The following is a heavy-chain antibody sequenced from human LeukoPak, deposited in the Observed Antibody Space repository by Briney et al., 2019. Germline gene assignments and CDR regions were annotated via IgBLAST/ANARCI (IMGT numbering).Heavy chain of an antibody. CDR1: GFTVSNNY. V-gene: IGHV3-66*01. J-gene: IGHJ4*02. CDR2: IYSGGNT. Sequence: GGSLRLSCAASGFTVSNNYMNWVRQAPGKGLEWVSVIYSGGNTYYAESVKGRFTISGDNSKIMLYLQMNGLRVEVTAFYYCASRYGTDVYNFFDYWGQGTLVTVSS. CDR3: ASRYGTDVYNFFDY. D-gene: IGHD5-24*01.